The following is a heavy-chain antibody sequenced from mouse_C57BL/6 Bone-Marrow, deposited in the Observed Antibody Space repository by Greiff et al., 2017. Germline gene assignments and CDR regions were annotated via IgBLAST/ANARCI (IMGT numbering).Heavy chain of an antibody. Sequence: QVQLQQPGAELVRPGTSVKLSCKASGYTFTSYWMHWVKQRPGQGLEWIGVIDPSDSYTNYNQKFKGKATLTVDTSSSTAYMQLSSLTSEDSAVYYCARRGTYGYAGYFDVWGTGTTVTVSS. CDR3: ARRGTYGYAGYFDV. CDR1: GYTFTSYW. CDR2: IDPSDSYT. V-gene: IGHV1-59*01. J-gene: IGHJ1*03. D-gene: IGHD2-2*01.